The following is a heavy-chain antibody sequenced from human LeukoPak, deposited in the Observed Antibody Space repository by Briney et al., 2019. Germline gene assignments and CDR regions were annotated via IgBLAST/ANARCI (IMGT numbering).Heavy chain of an antibody. CDR3: ARATYYYDSVDAFDI. Sequence: GGSLRLSCAASGFTFSSYGMHWVRQAPGKGLEWISHISGASVSIYYADSVKGRFTISRDNAKNSLYLQMNSLRAEDTAMYYCARATYYYDSVDAFDIWGQGTMVTVSS. CDR2: ISGASVSI. D-gene: IGHD3-10*01. CDR1: GFTFSSYG. V-gene: IGHV3-48*01. J-gene: IGHJ3*02.